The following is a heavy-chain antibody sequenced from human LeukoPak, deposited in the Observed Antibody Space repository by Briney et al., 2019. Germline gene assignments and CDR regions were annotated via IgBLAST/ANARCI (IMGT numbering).Heavy chain of an antibody. V-gene: IGHV4-39*01. CDR2: IYYSGST. J-gene: IGHJ4*02. D-gene: IGHD3-22*01. CDR1: GGSISSSSYY. Sequence: PSETLSLTCTVSGGSISSSSYYWGWIRQPPGKGLEWIGSIYYSGSTYYNPSLKSRVTISVDTSKNQFSLKLSSVTAADTAVYYCAGQGRRWLLSYFDYWGQGTLVTVSS. CDR3: AGQGRRWLLSYFDY.